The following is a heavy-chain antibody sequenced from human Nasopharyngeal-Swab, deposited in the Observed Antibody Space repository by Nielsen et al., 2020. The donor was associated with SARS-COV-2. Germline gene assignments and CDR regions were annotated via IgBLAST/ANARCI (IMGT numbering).Heavy chain of an antibody. CDR3: ARGSIRGIIISDFDY. Sequence: GESLKISCAASGFTFSDYYMSWIRQAPGKGLEWVSYISSSSSYTNYADSVKGRFTISRDNANNSLYLQMNSLRADDTAVYYCARGSIRGIIISDFDYWGQGTLVTVSS. CDR1: GFTFSDYY. V-gene: IGHV3-11*05. J-gene: IGHJ4*02. D-gene: IGHD3-10*01. CDR2: ISSSSSYT.